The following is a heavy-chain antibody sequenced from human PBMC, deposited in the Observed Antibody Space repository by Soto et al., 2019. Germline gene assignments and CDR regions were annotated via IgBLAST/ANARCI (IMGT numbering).Heavy chain of an antibody. V-gene: IGHV5-51*01. D-gene: IGHD3-9*01. CDR3: ARQVYKYDILDPHAFDI. CDR1: GYSFTTYW. CDR2: IYPGDSDT. Sequence: GESLKISCKGSGYSFTTYWIGWVLQIPGKGLEWMGIIYPGDSDTRNSPSFQGQVTISADKSISTAYLQWSSLKAPDTAMYYCARQVYKYDILDPHAFDIWGQGTMVSVSS. J-gene: IGHJ3*02.